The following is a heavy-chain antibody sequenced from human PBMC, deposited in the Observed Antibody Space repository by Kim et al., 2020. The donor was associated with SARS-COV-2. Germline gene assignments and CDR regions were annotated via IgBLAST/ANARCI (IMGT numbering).Heavy chain of an antibody. V-gene: IGHV5-51*01. J-gene: IGHJ3*02. Sequence: GESLKISCKGSGYSFTSYWIGWVRQMPGKGLEWMGIIYPGDSDTRYSPSFQGQVTISADESISTAYLQWSSLKASDTAMYYCARRRYYDSSGYTAWAYINDAFEIWGQGTMVTVSS. CDR3: ARRRYYDSSGYTAWAYINDAFEI. CDR2: IYPGDSDT. D-gene: IGHD3-22*01. CDR1: GYSFTSYW.